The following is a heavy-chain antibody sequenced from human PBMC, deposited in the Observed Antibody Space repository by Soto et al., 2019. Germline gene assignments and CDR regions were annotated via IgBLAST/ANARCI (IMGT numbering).Heavy chain of an antibody. CDR1: GFSFSDYH. D-gene: IGHD6-19*01. V-gene: IGHV3-11*04. J-gene: IGHJ4*02. CDR2: ICNSGSTK. Sequence: GSLRLSCAASGFSFSDYHMSWIRQAPGKGLEWVSDICNSGSTKYYADSVKGRFTISRDNSKNTLYLQMNSLRAEDTAVYYCARERGSSGWPYYFDYWGQGTLVTVSS. CDR3: ARERGSSGWPYYFDY.